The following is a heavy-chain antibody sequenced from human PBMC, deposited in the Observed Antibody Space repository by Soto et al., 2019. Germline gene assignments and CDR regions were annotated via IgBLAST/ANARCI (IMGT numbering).Heavy chain of an antibody. CDR2: IYYSGST. D-gene: IGHD6-13*01. Sequence: PSETLSLTCTVSGGSISSYYWSWIRQHPGKGLEWIGYIYYSGSTYYNPSLKSRVTISVDTSKNQFSLKLSSVTAADTAVYYCAAGTRWWRGTETDYWGQGTLVTVSS. J-gene: IGHJ4*02. V-gene: IGHV4-59*06. CDR1: GGSISSYY. CDR3: AAGTRWWRGTETDY.